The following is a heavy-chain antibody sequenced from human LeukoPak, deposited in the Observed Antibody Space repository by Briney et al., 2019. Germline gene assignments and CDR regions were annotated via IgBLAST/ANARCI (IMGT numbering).Heavy chain of an antibody. D-gene: IGHD2-2*01. CDR3: ARGPSSTSCLDY. CDR1: GYTFTSYD. V-gene: IGHV1-8*01. CDR2: MNPNGGNT. J-gene: IGHJ4*02. Sequence: ASVKVSCKASGYTFTSYDINWVRQATGQGLEWMGWMNPNGGNTGYAQKFQGRVTMTRNTSISTAYMELSSLRSEDTAVYYCARGPSSTSCLDYWGQGTLVTVSS.